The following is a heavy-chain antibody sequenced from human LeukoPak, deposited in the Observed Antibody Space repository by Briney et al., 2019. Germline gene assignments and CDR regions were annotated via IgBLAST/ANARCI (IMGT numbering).Heavy chain of an antibody. CDR3: ARGQSTII. D-gene: IGHD1-1*01. Sequence: SETLSLTCTVSGYSISSGYYWGWIRQPPGKGLEWIGYIYYSGSTNYNPSLKSRVTISVDTSKNQFSLKLSSVTAADTAVYYCARGQSTIIWGQGTMVTVSS. CDR1: GYSISSGYY. V-gene: IGHV4-61*01. CDR2: IYYSGST. J-gene: IGHJ3*02.